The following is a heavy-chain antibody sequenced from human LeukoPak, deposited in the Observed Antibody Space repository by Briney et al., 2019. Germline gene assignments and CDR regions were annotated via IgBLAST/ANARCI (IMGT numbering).Heavy chain of an antibody. D-gene: IGHD6-19*01. CDR3: ARVPQWLVTQDY. V-gene: IGHV4-34*01. CDR1: GGSFSGYY. J-gene: IGHJ4*02. Sequence: SETLSLTCAVYGGSFSGYYRSWIRQPPGKGLEWIGEINHSGSTNYNPSLKSRVTISVDTSKNQFSLKLSSVTAADTAVYYCARVPQWLVTQDYWGQGTLVTVSS. CDR2: INHSGST.